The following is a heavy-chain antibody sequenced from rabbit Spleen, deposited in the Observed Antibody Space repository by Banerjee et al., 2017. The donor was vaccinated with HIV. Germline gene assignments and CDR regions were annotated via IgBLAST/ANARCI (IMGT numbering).Heavy chain of an antibody. D-gene: IGHD5-1*01. CDR3: ARGHVIANYGTGIGV. CDR2: INAVTGKA. J-gene: IGHJ4*01. CDR1: GFSFSNKAV. Sequence: QEQLVESGGGLVTPEGSLKLSCTASGFSFSNKAVLCWVRQAPGKGLEWIACINAVTGKAVYANWAKGRSTFSKTSSTTVSLQMSSLTGADTATYFCARGHVIANYGTGIGVWGPGTLVTVS. V-gene: IGHV1S45*01.